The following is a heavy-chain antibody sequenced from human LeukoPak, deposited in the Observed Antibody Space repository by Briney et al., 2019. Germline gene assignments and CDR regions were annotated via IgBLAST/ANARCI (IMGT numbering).Heavy chain of an antibody. Sequence: PGGSLRLSCAAPGFTFSNYAMNWVRQAPGKGLEWVSTISGSGASTDYADSVKGRFTISRDNSKNRLYLQMNSLRAEDTAVYYCAKRQWELHRLSAFDYWGHGTLVTVSS. CDR2: ISGSGAST. CDR3: AKRQWELHRLSAFDY. D-gene: IGHD1-26*01. CDR1: GFTFSNYA. J-gene: IGHJ4*01. V-gene: IGHV3-23*01.